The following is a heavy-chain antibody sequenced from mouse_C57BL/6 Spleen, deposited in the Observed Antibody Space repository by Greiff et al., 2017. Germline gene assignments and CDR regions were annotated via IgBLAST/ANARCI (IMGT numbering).Heavy chain of an antibody. J-gene: IGHJ2*01. D-gene: IGHD2-3*01. CDR1: GFTFSSYG. CDR3: ARQAPDGYSTTYLDY. CDR2: ISGGGSYT. V-gene: IGHV5-6*01. Sequence: EVQLVESGGDLVKPGGSLKLSCAASGFTFSSYGMSWVRQTPDKRLEWVATISGGGSYTSYPDSVKGRFTISRDNDKNTLYMKMSSLKSEDTAMYYCARQAPDGYSTTYLDYWGQGTTLTVSS.